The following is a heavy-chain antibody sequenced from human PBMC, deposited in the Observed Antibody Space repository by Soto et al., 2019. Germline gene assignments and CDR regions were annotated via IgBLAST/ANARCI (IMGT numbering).Heavy chain of an antibody. CDR3: ARSGGYWSGGSCYDPFWFDP. J-gene: IGHJ5*02. V-gene: IGHV4-34*01. D-gene: IGHD2-15*01. CDR2: INHSGST. CDR1: GGSFSGYY. Sequence: SETLPLTCAVYGGSFSGYYWSWIRQPPGKGLEWIGEINHSGSTNYNPSLKSRVTISVDTSKNQFSLKLSSVTAADTAVYYCARSGGYWSGGSCYDPFWFDPWGQGTLVTGSS.